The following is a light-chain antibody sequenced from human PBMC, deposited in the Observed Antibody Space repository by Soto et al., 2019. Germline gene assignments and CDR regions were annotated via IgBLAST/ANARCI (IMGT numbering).Light chain of an antibody. CDR1: SSDVGAYNY. Sequence: QSVLTQPASVSGSPGQSITISCTGASSDVGAYNYVSWYQQHPGKAPKLMIYGVTDRPSGVSNRFSGSKSGNTASLTISGLQAEDEADYYCSSYTSSTTQVFGGGTKLTVL. CDR2: GVT. CDR3: SSYTSSTTQV. V-gene: IGLV2-14*01. J-gene: IGLJ3*02.